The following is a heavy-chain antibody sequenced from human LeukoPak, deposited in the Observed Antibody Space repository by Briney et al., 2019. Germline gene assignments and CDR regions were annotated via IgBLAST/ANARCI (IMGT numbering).Heavy chain of an antibody. J-gene: IGHJ4*02. Sequence: ASVKVSCKASGHTFTGYYMHWVRQAPGQGLEWMGWINPNSGGTNYAQKFQGRVTMTRDTSISTAYMELSRLRSDDTAVYYCARDLKFGGSYYYFDYWGQGTLVTVSS. CDR1: GHTFTGYY. CDR2: INPNSGGT. CDR3: ARDLKFGGSYYYFDY. D-gene: IGHD1-26*01. V-gene: IGHV1-2*02.